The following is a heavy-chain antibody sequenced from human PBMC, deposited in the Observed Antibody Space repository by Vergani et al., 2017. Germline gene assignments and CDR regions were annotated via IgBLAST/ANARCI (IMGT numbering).Heavy chain of an antibody. J-gene: IGHJ4*03. V-gene: IGHV3-23*04. CDR1: GFSFSSYA. Sequence: VQLVESGGGVVQPGRSLRLSCAASGFSFSSYAMHWVRQAPGKRLEWVSGISGHDHRTLYADSVKGRFSISRDDSKNTVYLQMNSLKTEDTAVYYCTTGFTGSSWSTYWGLGTLVTVSS. CDR2: ISGHDHRT. CDR3: TTGFTGSSWSTY. D-gene: IGHD6-13*01.